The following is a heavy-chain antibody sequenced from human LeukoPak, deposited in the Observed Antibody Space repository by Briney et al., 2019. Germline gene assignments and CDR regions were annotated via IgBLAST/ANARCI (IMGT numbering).Heavy chain of an antibody. Sequence: GGSLRLSCAASGFTFSTFAMTWVRQAPGKGLEWVSSITGTHYTTYNTDSVKGRFTISRDNSKNTLYLQMNSLRADDTAVYYCTKEPNGDYVGAFDPWGQGTLVTVSS. CDR3: TKEPNGDYVGAFDP. J-gene: IGHJ5*02. CDR2: ITGTHYTT. CDR1: GFTFSTFA. D-gene: IGHD4-17*01. V-gene: IGHV3-23*01.